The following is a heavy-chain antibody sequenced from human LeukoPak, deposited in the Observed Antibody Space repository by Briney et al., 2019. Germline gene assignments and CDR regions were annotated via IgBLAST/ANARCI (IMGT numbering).Heavy chain of an antibody. CDR3: AREPPAARLRWFDP. CDR1: GGSFSGYY. V-gene: IGHV4-34*01. Sequence: SETLSLTCAVYGGSFSGYYWSWIRQPPGKGLEWIGEINHSGSTNYNPSLKSRVTISVDTSKNQFSLKLSSVTAADTAVYYCAREPPAARLRWFDPWGQGTLVTVSS. D-gene: IGHD6-6*01. CDR2: INHSGST. J-gene: IGHJ5*02.